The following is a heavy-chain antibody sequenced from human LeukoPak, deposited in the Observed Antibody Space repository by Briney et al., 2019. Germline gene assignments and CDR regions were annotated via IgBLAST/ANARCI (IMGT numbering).Heavy chain of an antibody. CDR3: AKDQEYDFWSGYLIDY. CDR1: GFTFSSYA. Sequence: GGSLRLSCAASGFTFSSYAMSWVRHAPGKGMEWVSAISGSGGSTYYADSVKGRLTISRDNSKNTLYLQMNSLRAQDTGVYYCAKDQEYDFWSGYLIDYWGQGTLVTVSS. J-gene: IGHJ4*02. CDR2: ISGSGGST. D-gene: IGHD3-3*01. V-gene: IGHV3-23*01.